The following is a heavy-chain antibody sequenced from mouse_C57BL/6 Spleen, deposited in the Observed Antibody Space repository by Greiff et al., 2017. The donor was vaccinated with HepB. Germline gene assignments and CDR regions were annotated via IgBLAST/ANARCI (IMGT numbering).Heavy chain of an antibody. CDR1: GFTFSSYG. Sequence: DVQLQESGGDLVKPGGSLKLSCAASGFTFSSYGMSWVRQTPDKRLEWVATISSGGSYTYYPDSVKGRFTISRDNAKNTLYLQMSSLKSEDTAMYYCARQEGYGSSFDYWGQGTTLTVSS. CDR2: ISSGGSYT. D-gene: IGHD1-1*01. V-gene: IGHV5-6*01. J-gene: IGHJ2*01. CDR3: ARQEGYGSSFDY.